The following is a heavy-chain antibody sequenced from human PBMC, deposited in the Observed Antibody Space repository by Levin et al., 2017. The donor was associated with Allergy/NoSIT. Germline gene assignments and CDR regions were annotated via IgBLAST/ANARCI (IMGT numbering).Heavy chain of an antibody. CDR2: IYYSGST. J-gene: IGHJ3*02. CDR3: ASIPIVATSFAFDI. D-gene: IGHD5-12*01. Sequence: LSQTLSLTCTVSGGSISSYYWSWIRQPPGKGLEWIGYIYYSGSTNYNPSLKSRVTISVDTSKNQFSLKLSSVTAADTAVYYCASIPIVATSFAFDIWGQGTMVTVSS. CDR1: GGSISSYY. V-gene: IGHV4-59*01.